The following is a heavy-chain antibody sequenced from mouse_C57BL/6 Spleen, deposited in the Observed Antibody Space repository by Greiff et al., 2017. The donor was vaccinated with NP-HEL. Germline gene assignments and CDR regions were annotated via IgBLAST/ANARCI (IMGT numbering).Heavy chain of an antibody. V-gene: IGHV1-82*01. J-gene: IGHJ2*01. Sequence: VQLQQSGPELVKPGASVKISCKASGYAFSSSWMNWVKQRPGKGLEWIGRIYPGDGDTNYNGKFKGKATLTADKSSSTAYMQLSSLTSEDSAVYCCARGNDGYDYFDYWGQGTTLTVSS. D-gene: IGHD2-3*01. CDR3: ARGNDGYDYFDY. CDR1: GYAFSSSW. CDR2: IYPGDGDT.